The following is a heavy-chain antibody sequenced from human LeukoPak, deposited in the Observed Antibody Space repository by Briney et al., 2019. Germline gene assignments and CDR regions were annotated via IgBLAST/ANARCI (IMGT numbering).Heavy chain of an antibody. Sequence: GGSLRLSCAASAFTFRSYAMIWVRQAPGKGLEWVSGISGSGGSTYYSDSAKGRFTISRDNSKHTLYLQMNSLRAEDTAVYYCAREYTSGWYDYWGQGTLVTVSS. D-gene: IGHD6-19*01. V-gene: IGHV3-23*01. CDR1: AFTFRSYA. J-gene: IGHJ4*02. CDR2: ISGSGGST. CDR3: AREYTSGWYDY.